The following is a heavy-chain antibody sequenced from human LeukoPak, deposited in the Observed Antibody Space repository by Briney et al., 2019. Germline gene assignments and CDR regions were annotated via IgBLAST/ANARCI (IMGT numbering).Heavy chain of an antibody. V-gene: IGHV3-15*04. Sequence: PGGSLRLSCVGSGFGFSDAAMSWVRQPPGKGLEWVGHIESRSFGGATNYAAPVKGRFTISRDNSKNTLYLQMNSLRAEDTAVYYCAKCLRRGSFGSSPAAPDYWGQGTLVTVSS. J-gene: IGHJ4*02. D-gene: IGHD3-16*01. CDR3: AKCLRRGSFGSSPAAPDY. CDR1: GFGFSDAA. CDR2: IESRSFGGAT.